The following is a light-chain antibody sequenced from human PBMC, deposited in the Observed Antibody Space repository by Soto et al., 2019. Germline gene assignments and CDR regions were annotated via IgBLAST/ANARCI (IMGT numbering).Light chain of an antibody. V-gene: IGKV3-20*01. J-gene: IGKJ1*01. CDR3: QQYGSSGT. Sequence: EIVMTQSPATLSVSPGERATLSCRASQSVSINLACFQQKPGQAPRLLIYGASNRATGIPDRFSGSGSGTDFTLTISRLEPEDFAVYYCQQYGSSGTFGQGTKVDIK. CDR2: GAS. CDR1: QSVSIN.